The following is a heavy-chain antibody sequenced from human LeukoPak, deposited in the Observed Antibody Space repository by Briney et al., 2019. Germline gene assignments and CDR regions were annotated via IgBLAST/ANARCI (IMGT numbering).Heavy chain of an antibody. J-gene: IGHJ4*02. V-gene: IGHV3-48*01. CDR1: GFTFSSYA. Sequence: PGGSLRLSCAASGFTFSSYAMSWVRQAPGKGLEWVSFISSSSNTIHYADSVKGRFTISRDNAKNSLYLQMNSLRVEDTAVYYCARTPTSGWFRYYFDYWGQGTQLTVSS. D-gene: IGHD6-19*01. CDR2: ISSSSNTI. CDR3: ARTPTSGWFRYYFDY.